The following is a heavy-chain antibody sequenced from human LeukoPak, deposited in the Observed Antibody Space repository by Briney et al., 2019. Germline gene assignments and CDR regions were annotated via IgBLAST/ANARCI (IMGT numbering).Heavy chain of an antibody. CDR3: ARLSGYLYYHYGLDV. CDR1: GGSISSYY. Sequence: PSETLSLTCTVSGGSISSYYWSWIRQPPGKGLEWIGYIYYSGSTSYNPSLKSRVTISVDTSKNQFSLKLSSVTAADTAVYYCARLSGYLYYHYGLDVWGQGTTVTVSS. CDR2: IYYSGST. D-gene: IGHD5-12*01. V-gene: IGHV4-59*08. J-gene: IGHJ6*02.